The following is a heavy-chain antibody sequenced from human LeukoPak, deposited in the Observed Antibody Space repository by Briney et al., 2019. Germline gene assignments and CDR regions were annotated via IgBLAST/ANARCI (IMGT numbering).Heavy chain of an antibody. V-gene: IGHV5-51*01. D-gene: IGHD1-26*01. J-gene: IGHJ4*02. CDR3: GTHVGDSGNHGSVVATYY. Sequence: GESLKISCKASGYSFTTSWIGWVRQMPGKGLEWMGIIYPGDSDIRYSPSFQGQVTISADKSISIAYLQWSSLKASDTAMYYCGTHVGDSGNHGSVVATYYWGQGTLVTVSS. CDR2: IYPGDSDI. CDR1: GYSFTTSW.